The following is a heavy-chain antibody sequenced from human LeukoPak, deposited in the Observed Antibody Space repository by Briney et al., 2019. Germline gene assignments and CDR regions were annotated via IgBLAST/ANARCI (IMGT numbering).Heavy chain of an antibody. D-gene: IGHD6-19*01. CDR3: ARVVPMLYGSGWPLWADY. CDR2: ISAYNGNT. J-gene: IGHJ4*02. V-gene: IGHV1-18*01. Sequence: ASVTVSFTASGYTFTIYGISWVRQAPGQGLEWMGWISAYNGNTNYAQKLQGRVTMTTDTSTSTAYMELRSLRSDDTAVYYCARVVPMLYGSGWPLWADYWGQGTLVAVSS. CDR1: GYTFTIYG.